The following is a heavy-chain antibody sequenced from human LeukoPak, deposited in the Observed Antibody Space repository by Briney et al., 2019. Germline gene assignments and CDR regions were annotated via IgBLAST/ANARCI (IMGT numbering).Heavy chain of an antibody. CDR3: ARMGSYFDWLSDHLYYFDY. Sequence: SETLSLTCTVSGGSISSGGYYWSWIRQPPGKGLEWIGYIYHSGSTYYNPSLKSRVTISVDRSKNQFSLKLSSVTAADTAVYYCARMGSYFDWLSDHLYYFDYWGQGTLVTVSS. J-gene: IGHJ4*02. CDR1: GGSISSGGYY. D-gene: IGHD3-9*01. V-gene: IGHV4-30-2*01. CDR2: IYHSGST.